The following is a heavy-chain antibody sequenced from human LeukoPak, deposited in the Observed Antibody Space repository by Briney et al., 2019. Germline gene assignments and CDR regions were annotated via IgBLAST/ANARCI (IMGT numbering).Heavy chain of an antibody. D-gene: IGHD5-12*01. CDR1: GGSVSSGSYY. Sequence: SETLSLTCTVSGGSVSSGSYYWSWIRQPPGKGLEWIGYIYYSGSTNYNPSLKSRVTISVDTSKNQFSLKLSSVTAADTAVYYCARAKWLPLLSDWGQGTLVTVSS. CDR3: ARAKWLPLLSD. V-gene: IGHV4-61*01. CDR2: IYYSGST. J-gene: IGHJ4*02.